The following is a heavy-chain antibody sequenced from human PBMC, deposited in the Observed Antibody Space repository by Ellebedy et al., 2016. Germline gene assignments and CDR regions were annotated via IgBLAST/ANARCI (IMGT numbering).Heavy chain of an antibody. J-gene: IGHJ4*02. CDR1: GFTFSSYS. D-gene: IGHD5-18*01. V-gene: IGHV3-21*01. Sequence: GESLKISCAASGFTFSSYSMNWVRQAPGKGLEWVSSISSSSSYIYYADSVKGRFTISRDNAKNSLYLQMNSLRAEDTAVYYCARDLRYSYGSSLFDYWGQGTLVTVSS. CDR2: ISSSSSYI. CDR3: ARDLRYSYGSSLFDY.